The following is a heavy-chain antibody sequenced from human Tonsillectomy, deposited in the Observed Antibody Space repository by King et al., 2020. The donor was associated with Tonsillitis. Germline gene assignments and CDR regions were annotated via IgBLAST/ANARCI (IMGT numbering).Heavy chain of an antibody. Sequence: VQLVESGGGLVQPGGSLRLSCAGSGFTVSSNHMSWVRQAPGKGLEWVSVFYRGGSIYYADSVKGRFTISRDNSKNTLYLQMNSLRAEDSAVYYCVRDTSMGRGVIANYSAMDVWGLGTTVTVSS. CDR3: VRDTSMGRGVIANYSAMDV. CDR2: FYRGGSI. D-gene: IGHD3-10*01. CDR1: GFTVSSNH. V-gene: IGHV3-66*01. J-gene: IGHJ6*02.